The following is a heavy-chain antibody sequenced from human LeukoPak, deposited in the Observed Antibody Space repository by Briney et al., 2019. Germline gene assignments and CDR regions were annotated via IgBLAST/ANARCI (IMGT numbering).Heavy chain of an antibody. CDR1: GFTFSSYS. D-gene: IGHD3-16*01. CDR3: AREGGSTSYYYYGMDV. V-gene: IGHV3-21*01. J-gene: IGHJ6*02. CDR2: ISSSSSYI. Sequence: GGSLRLSCVVFGFTFSSYSMNWVRQAPGKGLEWVSSISSSSSYIYYADSVKGRFTISRDNAKNSLYLQMNSLRAEDTAVYYCAREGGSTSYYYYGMDVWGQGTTVTVSS.